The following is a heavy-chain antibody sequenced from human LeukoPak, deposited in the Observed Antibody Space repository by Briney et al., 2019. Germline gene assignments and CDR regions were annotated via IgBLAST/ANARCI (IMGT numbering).Heavy chain of an antibody. CDR3: ASASSRQGDWFDP. V-gene: IGHV3-21*01. J-gene: IGHJ5*02. CDR2: ISSSSSYI. CDR1: GFTFSSYS. Sequence: GSLRLSCAASGFTFSSYSMNWVRQAPGKGLEWVSSISSSSSYIYYADSVKGRFTISRDNAKDSLYLQMNSLRAEDTAVYYCASASSRQGDWFDPWGQGTLVTVSS. D-gene: IGHD6-13*01.